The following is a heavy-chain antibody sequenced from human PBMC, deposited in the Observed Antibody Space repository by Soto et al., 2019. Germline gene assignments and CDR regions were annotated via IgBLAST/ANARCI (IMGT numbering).Heavy chain of an antibody. CDR3: ARGLQRRFGGYKGLGYHGMDV. CDR2: ISHSGST. V-gene: IGHV4-34*01. D-gene: IGHD5-12*01. CDR1: GGSSSDYY. Sequence: SETLSLTCAVNGGSSSDYYWSWVRQPPGKGLEWIGEISHSGSTSYNPSLKSRVTISIDTSKNQFSLKLSSVSAADTAMYYCARGLQRRFGGYKGLGYHGMDVWGQGTTVTVSS. J-gene: IGHJ6*02.